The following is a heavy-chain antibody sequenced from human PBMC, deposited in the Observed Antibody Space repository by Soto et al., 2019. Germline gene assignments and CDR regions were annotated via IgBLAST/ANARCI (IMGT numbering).Heavy chain of an antibody. J-gene: IGHJ4*02. CDR1: GFTVSSNY. D-gene: IGHD3-3*01. Sequence: PGGSLRLSCAASGFTVSSNYMSWVRQAPGKGLEWVSVIYSGGSTYYADSVKGRFTISRDNSKNTLYLQMNSLRAEDTAVYYCARGLGFLEWLLYYFDYWGQGTLVTVSS. CDR2: IYSGGST. V-gene: IGHV3-66*01. CDR3: ARGLGFLEWLLYYFDY.